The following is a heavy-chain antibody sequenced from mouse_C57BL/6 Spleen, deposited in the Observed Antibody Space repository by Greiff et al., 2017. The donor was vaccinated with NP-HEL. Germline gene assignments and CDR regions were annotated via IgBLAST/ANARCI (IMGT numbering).Heavy chain of an antibody. V-gene: IGHV1-69*01. Sequence: QVQLQQPGAELVMPGASVKLSCKASGYTFTSYWMHWVKQRPGQGLEWIGEIDPSDSYTNYNQKFKGKSTLTVDKSSSTAYMKLSSLTSEDSAVYYCAVPHYYGSSLDYWGQGTTLTVSS. CDR3: AVPHYYGSSLDY. CDR2: IDPSDSYT. CDR1: GYTFTSYW. D-gene: IGHD1-1*01. J-gene: IGHJ2*01.